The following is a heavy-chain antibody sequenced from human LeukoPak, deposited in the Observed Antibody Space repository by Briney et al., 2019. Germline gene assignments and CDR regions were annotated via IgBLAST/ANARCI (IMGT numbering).Heavy chain of an antibody. CDR1: GYTFTSYD. V-gene: IGHV1-8*01. D-gene: IGHD3-9*01. CDR3: ATGPGLRYFDWLPYYYYGMDV. Sequence: ASVKVSCKASGYTFTSYDINWVRQATGQGLEWMGWMNPNSGNTGYAQKLQGRVTMTRNTSISTAYMELSSLRSEDTAVYYCATGPGLRYFDWLPYYYYGMDVWGQGTTVTVSS. CDR2: MNPNSGNT. J-gene: IGHJ6*02.